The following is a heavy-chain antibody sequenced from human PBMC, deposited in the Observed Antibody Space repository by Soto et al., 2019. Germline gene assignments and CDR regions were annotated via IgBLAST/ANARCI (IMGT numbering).Heavy chain of an antibody. CDR1: GGTFSSYA. J-gene: IGHJ5*02. CDR3: ARDPISIVVVPAAIREPWFDP. CDR2: IIPIFGTA. D-gene: IGHD2-2*01. V-gene: IGHV1-69*13. Sequence: GASVKVSCKASGGTFSSYAISWVRQAPGQGLEWMGGIIPIFGTANYAQKFQGRVTITADESTSTAYMELSSLRSEDTAVYYCARDPISIVVVPAAIREPWFDPWGQGTLVTVSS.